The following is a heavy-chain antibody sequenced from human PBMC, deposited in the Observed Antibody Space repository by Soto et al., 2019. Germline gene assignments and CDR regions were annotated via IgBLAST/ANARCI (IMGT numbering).Heavy chain of an antibody. V-gene: IGHV1-3*01. D-gene: IGHD6-19*01. CDR1: GYTFTSYA. Sequence: QVQLVQSGAEVKKPGASVKVSCKASGYTFTSYAMHWVRQAPGQRLEWMGWTNAGNGNTKYSQKFQGRVTITRDTSASTAYMELSSLRSEDTAVYYCARGRVLYSSGWYVIDYWGQGTLVTVSS. CDR2: TNAGNGNT. CDR3: ARGRVLYSSGWYVIDY. J-gene: IGHJ4*02.